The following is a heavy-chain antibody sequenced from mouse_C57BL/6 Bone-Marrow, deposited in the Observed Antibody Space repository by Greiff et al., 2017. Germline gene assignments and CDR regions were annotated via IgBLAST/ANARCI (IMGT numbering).Heavy chain of an antibody. D-gene: IGHD1-1*01. CDR3: ARDCGSSFYWYFDV. Sequence: VQLLQSGADLVRPGTSLKLSCKASGYTFTSYWMHWVQQTPGKGLEWIGVIGPSDSYTNYTQKLKGRSTLTVDNATSTAYMQLSSLTSEDSAFYYCARDCGSSFYWYFDVWGTGTSVTVSS. CDR1: GYTFTSYW. V-gene: IGHV1-59*01. CDR2: IGPSDSYT. J-gene: IGHJ1*03.